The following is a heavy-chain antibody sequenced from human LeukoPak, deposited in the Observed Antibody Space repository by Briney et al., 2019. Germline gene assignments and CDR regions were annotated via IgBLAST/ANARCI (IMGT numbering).Heavy chain of an antibody. CDR3: TTDPNDSSGWSFDY. Sequence: GGSLRLSCAASGFTFSNAWMSWVRQAPGKGLEWVGRIKSKTDGGTTDYAAPVKGRFTISRDDSKNSLYLQMNSLKTEDTAVYYCTTDPNDSSGWSFDYWGQGTLVTVSS. CDR2: IKSKTDGGTT. D-gene: IGHD6-19*01. J-gene: IGHJ4*02. CDR1: GFTFSNAW. V-gene: IGHV3-15*01.